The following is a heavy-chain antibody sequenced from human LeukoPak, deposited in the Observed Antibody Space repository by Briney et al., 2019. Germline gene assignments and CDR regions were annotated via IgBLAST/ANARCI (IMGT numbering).Heavy chain of an antibody. CDR1: GLTISSYS. V-gene: IGHV3-48*04. Sequence: GGSLRLSCAASGLTISSYSMNWVRQAPGKGLQWVSYISSSSSTIYYADSVKGRFTISRDNAKNSLYLQMNSLRAEDTAVYYCARDGTSAAFDIWGQGTMVTVSS. CDR2: ISSSSSTI. CDR3: ARDGTSAAFDI. D-gene: IGHD1-1*01. J-gene: IGHJ3*02.